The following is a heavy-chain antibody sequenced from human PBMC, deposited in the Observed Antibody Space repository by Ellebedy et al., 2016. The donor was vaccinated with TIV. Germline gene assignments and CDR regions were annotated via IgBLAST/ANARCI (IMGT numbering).Heavy chain of an antibody. J-gene: IGHJ4*02. CDR2: IIPLIDMP. CDR3: GRGRGYASTGRVYYFDY. Sequence: AASVKVSCKASGRTFTSYAFSWVRQAPGQGLEWMGRIIPLIDMPNYAQRFQGRITITADRATNTAYMERRSLTSEDTAVYYCGRGRGYASTGRVYYFDYWGQGSLVTVSS. CDR1: GRTFTSYA. D-gene: IGHD2-15*01. V-gene: IGHV1-69*04.